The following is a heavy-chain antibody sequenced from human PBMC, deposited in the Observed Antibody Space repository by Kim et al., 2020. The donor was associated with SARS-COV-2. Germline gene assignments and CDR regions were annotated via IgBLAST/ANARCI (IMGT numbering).Heavy chain of an antibody. V-gene: IGHV3-30-3*01. Sequence: GGSLRLSCAASGFTFSSYAMHWVRQAPGKGLEWVAVISYDGSNKYYADSVKGRFTISRDNSKNTLYLQMNSLRAEDTAVYYCARDQGRSGWSLAFDIWGQGTMVTVSS. J-gene: IGHJ3*02. D-gene: IGHD6-19*01. CDR1: GFTFSSYA. CDR3: ARDQGRSGWSLAFDI. CDR2: ISYDGSNK.